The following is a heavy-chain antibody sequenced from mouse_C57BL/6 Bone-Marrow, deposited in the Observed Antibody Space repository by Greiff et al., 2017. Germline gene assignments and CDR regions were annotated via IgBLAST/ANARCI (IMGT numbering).Heavy chain of an antibody. J-gene: IGHJ3*01. Sequence: VQLQQSGAELVRPGASVKLSCTASGFNIKDDYMHWVKQRPEQGLEWIGWIDPENGDTEYASKFQGKTTITVDTYSNTAYLQLSSLTSEATAVYYCTRIAYWGQGTRVTVSA. CDR1: GFNIKDDY. CDR2: IDPENGDT. CDR3: TRIAY. V-gene: IGHV14-4*01.